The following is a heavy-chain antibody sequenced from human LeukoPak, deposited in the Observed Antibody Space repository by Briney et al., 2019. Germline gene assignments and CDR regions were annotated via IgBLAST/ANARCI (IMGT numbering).Heavy chain of an antibody. CDR2: ISGSGGST. V-gene: IGHV3-23*01. CDR1: GFTFSSYA. CDR3: AKTGPGSGWARYYFEF. D-gene: IGHD6-19*01. Sequence: GGSLRLSCAASGFTFSSYAMSWVRQAPGKGLEWVSAISGSGGSTYYADSVKGRFTISRDNSESTVYLQMNYLRAEDTAVYYCAKTGPGSGWARYYFEFWGQGALVTVSS. J-gene: IGHJ4*02.